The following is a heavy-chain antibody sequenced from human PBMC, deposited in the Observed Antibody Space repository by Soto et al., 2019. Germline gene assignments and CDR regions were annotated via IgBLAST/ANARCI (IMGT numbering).Heavy chain of an antibody. J-gene: IGHJ5*02. V-gene: IGHV4-30-4*01. D-gene: IGHD3-10*01. CDR2: IYYSGST. CDR1: GGSISSGDYY. CDR3: ARVVMVRGVTPNWFDP. Sequence: PSETLSLTCAVSGGSISSGDYYWSWIRQPPGKGLEWIGYIYYSGSTYYNPSLKSRVTISVDTSKNQFSLKLSSVTAADTAVYYCARVVMVRGVTPNWFDPWGQGTLVTVSS.